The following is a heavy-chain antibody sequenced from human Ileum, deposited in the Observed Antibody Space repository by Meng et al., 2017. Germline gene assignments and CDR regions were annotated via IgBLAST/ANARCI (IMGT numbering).Heavy chain of an antibody. CDR2: IYSGGST. CDR1: GFTVNSNY. D-gene: IGHD2-15*01. V-gene: IGHV3-66*02. J-gene: IGHJ5*02. CDR3: ARGGFFGGPCYWCFDP. Sequence: GGSLRLSCAASGFTVNSNYMTWVRQAPGKGLEWVALIYSGGSTTYADSVKGRFTISRDDSRNTLFLQMNRLRPEDTAVYYCARGGFFGGPCYWCFDPWGQGTLVTVSS.